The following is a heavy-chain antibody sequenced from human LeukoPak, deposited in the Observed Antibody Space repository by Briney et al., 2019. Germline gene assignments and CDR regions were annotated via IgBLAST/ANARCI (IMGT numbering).Heavy chain of an antibody. V-gene: IGHV3-23*01. J-gene: IGHJ4*02. Sequence: PGGSLRLSCAASGFTFSSYAMGWVRQAPGKGLEWVSAISASGDSTYYADSVKGRFTVSRDNSKNTLYLQMNSLRAEDTAVYYCAKNKDLWSSSDFDYWGQGTLVTVSS. CDR2: ISASGDST. D-gene: IGHD3-10*01. CDR3: AKNKDLWSSSDFDY. CDR1: GFTFSSYA.